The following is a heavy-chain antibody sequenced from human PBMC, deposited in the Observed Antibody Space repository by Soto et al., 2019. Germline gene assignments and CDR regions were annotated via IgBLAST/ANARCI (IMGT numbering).Heavy chain of an antibody. V-gene: IGHV2-5*02. CDR3: ARSAFGAAMELFDY. J-gene: IGHJ4*02. CDR2: IYWDDDK. D-gene: IGHD3-16*01. Sequence: QITLKESGPTLVKPTQTLTLTCTFSGFSLSTSGVGVGCIRQPPGKALEWLALIYWDDDKRYSPSLKIRLTITKDTSKNQVVLTMTNMDPVDTATYYCARSAFGAAMELFDYWGQGTLVTVSS. CDR1: GFSLSTSGVG.